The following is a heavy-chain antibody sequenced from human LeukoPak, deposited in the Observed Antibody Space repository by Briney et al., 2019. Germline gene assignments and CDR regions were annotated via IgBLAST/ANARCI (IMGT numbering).Heavy chain of an antibody. D-gene: IGHD6-13*01. CDR1: GGSFSGYY. CDR2: INHSGST. V-gene: IGHV4-34*01. J-gene: IGHJ4*02. CDR3: ARQVSGDKQQPLDY. Sequence: PSETLSLTCAVYGGSFSGYYWSWIRQPPGKGLEWIGEINHSGSTNYNPSLKSRVTISVDTSKNQFSLKLSSVTAADTAAYYCARQVSGDKQQPLDYWGQGTLVTVSS.